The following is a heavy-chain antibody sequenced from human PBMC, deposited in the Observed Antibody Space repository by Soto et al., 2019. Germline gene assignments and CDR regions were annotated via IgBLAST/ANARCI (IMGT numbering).Heavy chain of an antibody. Sequence: QVQLQESGPGLVKPSETLSLTCTVSGGSISSYYWSWIRQPPGKGLEWIGYIYYSGSTNYNPSLKSRVTISVDTSKNQFSLKLSSVTAADTAVYYCARDGLGASAYYHSSGPSTFYGMDVWGQGTTVTVSS. J-gene: IGHJ6*02. CDR3: ARDGLGASAYYHSSGPSTFYGMDV. CDR1: GGSISSYY. CDR2: IYYSGST. V-gene: IGHV4-59*01. D-gene: IGHD3-22*01.